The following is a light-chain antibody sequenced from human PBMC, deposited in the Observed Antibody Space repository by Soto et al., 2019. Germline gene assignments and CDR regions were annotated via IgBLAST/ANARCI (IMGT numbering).Light chain of an antibody. CDR3: QQYNVWPT. J-gene: IGKJ1*01. CDR1: LTVSGK. CDR2: GAS. Sequence: EVVLTQSPATLSVSPGERVTLSGRASLTVSGKLAWYQQKPGQAPRLLIYGASTRETGIPARFSGSGSETDFTLTISSLQSEDSGVYYCQQYNVWPTFGQGTKVEIK. V-gene: IGKV3-15*01.